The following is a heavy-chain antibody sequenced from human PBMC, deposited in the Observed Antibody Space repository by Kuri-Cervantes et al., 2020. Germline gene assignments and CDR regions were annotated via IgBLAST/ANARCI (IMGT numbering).Heavy chain of an antibody. Sequence: GESLKISCAASGFTFSSYRMSWVRQAPGKGLEWVAVISYDGSNKYYADSVKGRFTISRDNSKNTLYLQMNSLRAEDTAVYYCARDGEVVVTAIFGGYFDYWGQGTLVTVSS. CDR3: ARDGEVVVTAIFGGYFDY. CDR2: ISYDGSNK. D-gene: IGHD2-21*02. J-gene: IGHJ4*02. CDR1: GFTFSSYR. V-gene: IGHV3-30-3*01.